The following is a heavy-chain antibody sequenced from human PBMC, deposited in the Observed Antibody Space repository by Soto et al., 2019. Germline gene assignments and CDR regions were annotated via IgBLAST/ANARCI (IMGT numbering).Heavy chain of an antibody. J-gene: IGHJ5*02. Sequence: IGCRLALGKGLEWVGFIRNTPYGGTTDYAASVRGRFTISRDDSESIAYLPMNSLKTQDSGVYYCSRCSFGYDGPCGPGTLATV. D-gene: IGHD5-12*01. CDR2: IRNTPYGGTT. V-gene: IGHV3-49*03. CDR3: SRCSFGYDGP.